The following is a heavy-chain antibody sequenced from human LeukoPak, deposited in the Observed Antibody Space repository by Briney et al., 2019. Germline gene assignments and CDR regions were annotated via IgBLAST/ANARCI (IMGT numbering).Heavy chain of an antibody. Sequence: PSETLSLTCNVSGGSMWRHYYSWIRQSAGKGLQLIGRISMAGAADYHPSLNGRLTMSVDVSKNQMSMRLESVTAADTAMYYCARDTGYWYFGLWGPGTHVTVSS. CDR3: ARDTGYWYFGL. CDR1: GGSMWRHY. D-gene: IGHD1-14*01. J-gene: IGHJ2*01. CDR2: ISMAGAA. V-gene: IGHV4-4*07.